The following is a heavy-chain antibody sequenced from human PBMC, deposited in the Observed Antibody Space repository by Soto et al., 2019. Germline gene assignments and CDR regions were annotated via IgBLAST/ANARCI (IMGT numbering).Heavy chain of an antibody. CDR1: GYTFTSYG. J-gene: IGHJ5*02. D-gene: IGHD3-22*01. Sequence: QVQLVQSGAEVKKPGASVKVSCKASGYTFTSYGISWVRQAPGQGLEWMGWISAYNGNTNYAQKLQGRVTMTTDTSXXTAYMELRGPRSGDTAVYYCARESMIVVAAGWCGPWGQGTLVTVAT. CDR3: ARESMIVVAAGWCGP. V-gene: IGHV1-18*01. CDR2: ISAYNGNT.